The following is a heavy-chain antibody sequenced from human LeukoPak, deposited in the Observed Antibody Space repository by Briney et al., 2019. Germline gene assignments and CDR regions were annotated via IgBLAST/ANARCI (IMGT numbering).Heavy chain of an antibody. J-gene: IGHJ4*02. CDR2: IYYSGST. CDR3: ARRGRVATIYYFDY. Sequence: SETLSLTCTVSGGSISSYYWGWIRQPPGKGLEWIGSIYYSGSTYYNPSLKSRVTISVDTSKNQFSLKLSSVTAADTAVYYCARRGRVATIYYFDYWGQGTLVTVSS. V-gene: IGHV4-39*01. D-gene: IGHD5-12*01. CDR1: GGSISSYY.